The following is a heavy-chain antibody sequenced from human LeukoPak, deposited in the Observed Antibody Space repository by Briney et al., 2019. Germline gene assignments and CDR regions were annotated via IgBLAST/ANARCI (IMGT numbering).Heavy chain of an antibody. CDR2: VSTTGGIT. D-gene: IGHD5-18*01. Sequence: PGGSLRLSCAASGFTFSSYAMSWVRQAPGQGLEWVSTVSTTGGITYYADSMKGRFTISRDNSKNTLYLQVDSLRAEDTAVYYCAKSPGYDHGRLECWGQGTLVTVSS. J-gene: IGHJ4*02. V-gene: IGHV3-23*01. CDR1: GFTFSSYA. CDR3: AKSPGYDHGRLEC.